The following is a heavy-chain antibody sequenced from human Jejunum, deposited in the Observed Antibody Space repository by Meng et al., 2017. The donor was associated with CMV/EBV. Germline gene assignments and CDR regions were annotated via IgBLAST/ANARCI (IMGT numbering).Heavy chain of an antibody. J-gene: IGHJ4*02. Sequence: GRTEVGQDPEDGMEWVAKKKQEGRDKYDVDVVKGRFTRSRDNAQKSLYLQINNLRVEDTAVYYCARGDGSLHASRLLDYWGQGTQVTVSS. CDR1: G. V-gene: IGHV3-7*01. D-gene: IGHD2-15*01. CDR3: ARGDGSLHASRLLDY. CDR2: KKQEGRDK.